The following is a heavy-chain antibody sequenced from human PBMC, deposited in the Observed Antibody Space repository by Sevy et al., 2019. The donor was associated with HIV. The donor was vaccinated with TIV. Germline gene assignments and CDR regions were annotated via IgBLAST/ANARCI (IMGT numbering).Heavy chain of an antibody. CDR3: ARAGGTYGLYYYYGMDV. J-gene: IGHJ6*02. CDR1: GFTFSSHA. CDR2: ISNDGSNK. Sequence: GGSLRLSCAASGFTFSSHAMHWVRQAPGKGLEWVTVISNDGSNKYYADSVKGRFTSSRDNSKNTLYLQMNSLRAEDTAVYYCARAGGTYGLYYYYGMDVWGQGTTVTVSS. V-gene: IGHV3-30-3*01. D-gene: IGHD3-10*01.